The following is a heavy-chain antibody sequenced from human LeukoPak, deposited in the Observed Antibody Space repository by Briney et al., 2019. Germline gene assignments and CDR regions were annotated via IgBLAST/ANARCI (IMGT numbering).Heavy chain of an antibody. CDR3: ARDPYSGSYGNYYYYFMDV. CDR1: GFTFNRYW. J-gene: IGHJ6*03. V-gene: IGHV3-7*01. D-gene: IGHD1-26*01. CDR2: IKQDGSDK. Sequence: PGGSLRLSCAASGFTFNRYWMSWVRQAPGKGLEWVANIKQDGSDKYYVDSVKGRFTISRDNAKNSLYLQMNSLRAEDTAVYYCARDPYSGSYGNYYYYFMDVWGKGTTVTISS.